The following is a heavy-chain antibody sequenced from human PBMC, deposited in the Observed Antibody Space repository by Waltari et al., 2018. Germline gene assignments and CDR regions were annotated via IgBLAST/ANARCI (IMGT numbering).Heavy chain of an antibody. CDR2: ISSDSNVI. D-gene: IGHD3-3*02. V-gene: IGHV3-48*04. Sequence: EVQLVESGGGLVQPGGSLRLSCAVSGFTFNNYHMNWVRLAPGRGLEVLSYISSDSNVIYYSDSVRGRFTVSRDNAKSSLFLQMNSLRAEDTAVYYCARELDHIKDDYWGQGTLVTVSS. J-gene: IGHJ4*02. CDR3: ARELDHIKDDY. CDR1: GFTFNNYH.